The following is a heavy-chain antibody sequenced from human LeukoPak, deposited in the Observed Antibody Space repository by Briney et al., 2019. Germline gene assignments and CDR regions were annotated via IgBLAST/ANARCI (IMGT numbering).Heavy chain of an antibody. CDR1: GFTFTSSA. J-gene: IGHJ3*02. D-gene: IGHD1-26*01. CDR3: ARALRVGATRVSAFDI. CDR2: IVVGSGNT. Sequence: AASVKVSCKASGFTFTSSAMQWVRQARGQRLEWIGWIVVGSGNTNYAQKFQGRVTITADESTSTAYMELSSLRSEDTAVYYCARALRVGATRVSAFDIWGQGTMVTVSS. V-gene: IGHV1-58*02.